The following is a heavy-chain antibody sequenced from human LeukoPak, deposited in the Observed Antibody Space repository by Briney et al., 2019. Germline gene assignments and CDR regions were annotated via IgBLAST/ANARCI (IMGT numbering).Heavy chain of an antibody. CDR3: AREAVAGTGFDY. V-gene: IGHV3-48*03. D-gene: IGHD6-19*01. CDR2: ISSSVSTI. Sequence: GGSPRHSCAAPGFTFCSYAMSWGRPAPGEGLEWVSYISSSVSTIYYADSVKGRFTISRDNAKNSLYLQMNSLRAEDTAVYYCAREAVAGTGFDYWGQGTLVTVSS. CDR1: GFTFCSYA. J-gene: IGHJ4*02.